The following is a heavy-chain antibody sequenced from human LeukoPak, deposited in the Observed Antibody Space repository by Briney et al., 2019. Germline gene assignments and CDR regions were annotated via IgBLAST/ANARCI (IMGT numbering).Heavy chain of an antibody. Sequence: ASVKVSCKASGHTVTELSMHWVRQAPGKGLEWMGGFDPEDGELIYAQKFQGRVTMTEDTSTDTAYMELSSLRSEDTAVYYCATDLATVVVVTNYWGQGTLVTVSS. V-gene: IGHV1-24*01. CDR3: ATDLATVVVVTNY. D-gene: IGHD4-23*01. CDR1: GHTVTELS. J-gene: IGHJ4*02. CDR2: FDPEDGEL.